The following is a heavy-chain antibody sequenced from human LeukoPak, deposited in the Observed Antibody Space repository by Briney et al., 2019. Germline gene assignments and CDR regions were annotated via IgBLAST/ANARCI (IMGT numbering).Heavy chain of an antibody. CDR1: GFTFSTYS. CDR3: ARGATVWACMDV. Sequence: GGSLRLSCAASGFTFSTYSMNWVRQAPGKGLEWVSYISSSSSTIYYADSVKGRFTMSRDNTKNSLSLQMNSLRAEDTAVYYCARGATVWACMDVWGKGTTVTVSS. J-gene: IGHJ6*03. CDR2: ISSSSSTI. D-gene: IGHD4-17*01. V-gene: IGHV3-48*04.